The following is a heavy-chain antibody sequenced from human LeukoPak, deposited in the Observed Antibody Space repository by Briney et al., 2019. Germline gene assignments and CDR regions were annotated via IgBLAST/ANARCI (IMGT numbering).Heavy chain of an antibody. Sequence: GGSLRLSCAGSGFSFSSYWMTWVRQSPGKGPEWVANIKQDESERYTVDSVKGRFTISRDNAKNSVYLQMNSLRAEDTALYYCARLSAYYYGSYFYYYMDVWGKGTTVTVSS. CDR3: ARLSAYYYGSYFYYYMDV. J-gene: IGHJ6*03. V-gene: IGHV3-7*01. D-gene: IGHD3-10*01. CDR2: IKQDESER. CDR1: GFSFSSYW.